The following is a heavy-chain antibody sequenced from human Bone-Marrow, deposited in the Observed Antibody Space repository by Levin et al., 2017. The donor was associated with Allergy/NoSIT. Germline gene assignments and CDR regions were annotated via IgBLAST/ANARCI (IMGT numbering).Heavy chain of an antibody. D-gene: IGHD1-26*01. CDR3: ARRRRSGSFLGYYYYGMDV. J-gene: IGHJ6*02. V-gene: IGHV4-34*01. CDR2: INHSGST. CDR1: GGSFSGYY. Sequence: TSETLSLTCAVYGGSFSGYYWSWIRQPPGKGLEWIGEINHSGSTNYNPSLKSRVTISVDTSKNQFSLKLSSVTAADTAVYYCARRRRSGSFLGYYYYGMDVWGQGTTVTVSS.